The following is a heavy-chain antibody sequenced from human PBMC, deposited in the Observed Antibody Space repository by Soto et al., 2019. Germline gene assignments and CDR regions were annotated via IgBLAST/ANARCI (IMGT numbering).Heavy chain of an antibody. CDR1: GGTVSSRSYH. CDR2: IYYSGST. D-gene: IGHD5-18*01. Sequence: SETLSLTCTVSGGTVSSRSYHRSWIRQPPGKGLEWIGYIYYSGSTNYNPSLKSRVTISVDTSKNQFSLKLSSVTAADTAVYYCARAGDTAMVTVLGFWGQGTLVTVSS. CDR3: ARAGDTAMVTVLGF. V-gene: IGHV4-61*01. J-gene: IGHJ4*02.